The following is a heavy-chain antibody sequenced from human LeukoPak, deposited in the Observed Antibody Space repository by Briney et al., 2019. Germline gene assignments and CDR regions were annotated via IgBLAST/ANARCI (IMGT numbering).Heavy chain of an antibody. D-gene: IGHD6-25*01. CDR1: GFTFSSYG. Sequence: GGSLRLSCAACGFTFSSYGMHWVRQAPGKGLEWVAVIWYDGSNKYYADSVKGRFTISRDNSKNTLHLQMNSLRAEDTAVYYCARVAATAYYFDYWGQGTLVTVSS. CDR2: IWYDGSNK. J-gene: IGHJ4*02. V-gene: IGHV3-33*01. CDR3: ARVAATAYYFDY.